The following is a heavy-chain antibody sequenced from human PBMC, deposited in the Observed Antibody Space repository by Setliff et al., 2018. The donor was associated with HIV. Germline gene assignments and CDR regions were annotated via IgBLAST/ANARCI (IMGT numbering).Heavy chain of an antibody. D-gene: IGHD3-10*01. CDR1: GFSINNYD. CDR3: AYHSSGSFYLGYYYYYGMDV. Sequence: PGGSLRLSCAASGFSINNYDMNWVRQAPGKGLEWVSHISSSGNTIYYADSVRGRFTISRDNAKNSLYLQMISLRAEDTAVYYCAYHSSGSFYLGYYYYYGMDVWGQGTTVTVSS. J-gene: IGHJ6*02. V-gene: IGHV3-48*03. CDR2: ISSSGNTI.